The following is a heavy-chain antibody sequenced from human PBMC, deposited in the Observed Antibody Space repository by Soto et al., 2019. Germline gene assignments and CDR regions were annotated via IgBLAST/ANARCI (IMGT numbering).Heavy chain of an antibody. Sequence: QVQLQESGPGLVKPSQTLSLTCSVSGGAINNRDYYWSWIRQHPGKGLEWIGNIFYSGSTDYNPSLKCRLTISIDTSKNEFSLKLTSVTAADTAVYYCARDRPAFKSFGSGMDVWGQGTTVTVSS. CDR1: GGAINNRDYY. CDR2: IFYSGST. V-gene: IGHV4-31*03. J-gene: IGHJ6*02. CDR3: ARDRPAFKSFGSGMDV. D-gene: IGHD3-16*01.